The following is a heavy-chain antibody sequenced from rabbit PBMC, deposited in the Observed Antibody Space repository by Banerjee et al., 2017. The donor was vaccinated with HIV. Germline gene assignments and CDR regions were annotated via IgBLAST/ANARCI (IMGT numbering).Heavy chain of an antibody. Sequence: QSLEESGGDLVKPGASLTLTCTASGFSFSSNYYMCWVRQAPGKGLEWIACIYNGDGSTYYASWVNGRFTISEASSTTVTLQMTSLTAADTATYFCARDVAGYGDAKLWGPGTLVTVS. V-gene: IGHV1S40*01. D-gene: IGHD6-1*01. CDR2: IYNGDGST. J-gene: IGHJ6*01. CDR1: GFSFSSNYY. CDR3: ARDVAGYGDAKL.